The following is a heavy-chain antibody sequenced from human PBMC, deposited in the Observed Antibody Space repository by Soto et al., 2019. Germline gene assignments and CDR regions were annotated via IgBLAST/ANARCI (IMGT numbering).Heavy chain of an antibody. V-gene: IGHV4-61*01. CDR2: IYYSGST. CDR3: ARAKLELRYCYYYYGMDV. J-gene: IGHJ6*02. D-gene: IGHD1-7*01. CDR1: GGSVSSGSYY. Sequence: SETLSLTCTVSGGSVSSGSYYWRWIRQPPGKGLEWIGYIYYSGSTNYNPSLKSRVTISVDTSKNQFSLKLSSVTAADTAVYYCARAKLELRYCYYYYGMDVWGQGTTVTVSS.